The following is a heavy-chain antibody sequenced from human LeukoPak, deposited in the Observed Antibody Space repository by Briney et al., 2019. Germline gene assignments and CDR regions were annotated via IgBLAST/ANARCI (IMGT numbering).Heavy chain of an antibody. Sequence: SETLSLTCTVSGGSISSYYWSWIRQPPGKGLEWIGYIYYSGSTNYNPSLKSRVTISVDTSKNQFSLKLSSVTAADTAVYYCARDRGDGYDFWDYWGQGTLVTVSS. V-gene: IGHV4-59*01. J-gene: IGHJ4*02. CDR1: GGSISSYY. CDR2: IYYSGST. CDR3: ARDRGDGYDFWDY. D-gene: IGHD3-3*01.